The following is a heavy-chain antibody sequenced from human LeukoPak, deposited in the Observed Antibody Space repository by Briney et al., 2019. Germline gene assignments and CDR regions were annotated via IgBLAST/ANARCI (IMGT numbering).Heavy chain of an antibody. Sequence: SETLSLTCAVYGGSFSGYYWSWIRQPPGKGPEWIGEINHSGSTNYNPSLKSRVTISVDTSKNQFSLKLSSVTAADTAVYYCARARSGKWGFDYWGQGTLVTVSS. CDR3: ARARSGKWGFDY. J-gene: IGHJ4*02. D-gene: IGHD1-26*01. V-gene: IGHV4-34*01. CDR2: INHSGST. CDR1: GGSFSGYY.